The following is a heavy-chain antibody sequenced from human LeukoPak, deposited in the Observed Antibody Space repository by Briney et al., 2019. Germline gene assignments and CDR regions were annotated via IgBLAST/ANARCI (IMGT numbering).Heavy chain of an antibody. CDR3: AKWGAQSGNYRVVDC. CDR1: GITFSSYA. J-gene: IGHJ4*02. D-gene: IGHD3-10*01. V-gene: IGHV3-23*01. CDR2: INGGADST. Sequence: GGSLRLSCVASGITFSSYAMSWVRQAPGKGLEWVSAINGGADSTYYADSVKGRFTISRDNSKNTLFLQMNSLRVEDTAVYYCAKWGAQSGNYRVVDCWGRGTLVTVSS.